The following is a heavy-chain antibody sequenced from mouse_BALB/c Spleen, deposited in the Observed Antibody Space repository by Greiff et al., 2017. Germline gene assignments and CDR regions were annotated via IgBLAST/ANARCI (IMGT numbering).Heavy chain of an antibody. V-gene: IGHV7-3*02. CDR2: IRNKANGYTT. CDR3: ARDIYDYGGWFAY. CDR1: GFTFTDYY. Sequence: EVQGVESGGGLVQPGGSLRLSCATSGFTFTDYYMSWVRQPPGKALEWLGFIRNKANGYTTEYSASVKGRFTISRDNSQSILYLQMNTLRAEDSATYYCARDIYDYGGWFAYWGQGTLVTVSA. J-gene: IGHJ3*01. D-gene: IGHD2-4*01.